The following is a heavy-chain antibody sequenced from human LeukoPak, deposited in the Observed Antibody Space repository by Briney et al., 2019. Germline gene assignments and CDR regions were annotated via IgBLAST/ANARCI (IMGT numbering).Heavy chain of an antibody. CDR2: IIPIFGTA. CDR1: GGTFSSYA. CDR3: AREGSSWYPGSDTPFDY. V-gene: IGHV1-69*06. J-gene: IGHJ4*02. D-gene: IGHD6-13*01. Sequence: ASVKVSCTASGGTFSSYAISWVRQAPGQGLEWMGGIIPIFGTANYAQKFQGRVTITADKSTSTAYMELSSLRSEDTAVYYCAREGSSWYPGSDTPFDYWGQGTLVTVSS.